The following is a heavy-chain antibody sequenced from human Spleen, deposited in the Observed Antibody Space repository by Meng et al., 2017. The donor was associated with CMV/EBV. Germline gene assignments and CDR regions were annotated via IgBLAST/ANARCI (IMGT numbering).Heavy chain of an antibody. CDR2: MNPNSVNT. D-gene: IGHD6-13*01. J-gene: IGHJ6*02. CDR3: ARALAEQQLVPGEYYGMDV. V-gene: IGHV1-8*03. CDR1: GYTFATYD. Sequence: ASVKVSCKASGYTFATYDINWVRQATGQGLAWMGWMNPNSVNTGCAQRFQGRVTITRNTSTSTGYTELSSLRSEDTAMYYCARALAEQQLVPGEYYGMDVWGQGTTVTVSS.